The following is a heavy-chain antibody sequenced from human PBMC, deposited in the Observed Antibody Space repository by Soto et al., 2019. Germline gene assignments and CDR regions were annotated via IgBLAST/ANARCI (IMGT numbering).Heavy chain of an antibody. CDR2: ISRNSGSI. V-gene: IGHV3-9*01. D-gene: IGHD3-16*02. CDR3: AEDIMITFGGVIYHGGGPFDI. J-gene: IGHJ3*02. Sequence: EVQLVESGGGLVQPGRSLRLSCAASGFTFDDYAMHWVRQAPGKGLEWVSGISRNSGSIGYADSVKGRFTISRDNAKNSLYLQINSLRADDTALYYCAEDIMITFGGVIYHGGGPFDIWGKGTMVAVAS. CDR1: GFTFDDYA.